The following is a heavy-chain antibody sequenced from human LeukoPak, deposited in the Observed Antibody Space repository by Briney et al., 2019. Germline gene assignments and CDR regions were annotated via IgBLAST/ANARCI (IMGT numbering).Heavy chain of an antibody. CDR3: ARAKPLYNGGLDY. V-gene: IGHV3-74*01. D-gene: IGHD2-8*01. CDR1: GFTLSPHW. CDR2: INGDGTRT. Sequence: PGGSLRLSCAASGFTLSPHWMSWVRQAPGKGLQWVSRINGDGTRTDYADSVKGLFTISRGNAKNMLYLQMNSLRAEDTAVYYCARAKPLYNGGLDYWGQGTLVTVSS. J-gene: IGHJ4*02.